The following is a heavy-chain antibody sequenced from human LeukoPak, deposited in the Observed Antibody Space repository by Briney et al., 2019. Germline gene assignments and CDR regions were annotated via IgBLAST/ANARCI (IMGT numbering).Heavy chain of an antibody. CDR1: GGSISSYY. CDR3: ARGFNYYDSSGYDYGAYPFDY. V-gene: IGHV4-59*01. D-gene: IGHD3-22*01. Sequence: SETLSLTCTVSGGSISSYYWSWIRQPPGKGLEWIGYIYYSGSTNYNPSLKSRVTISVDTSKSQFSLKLSSVTAAGTAVYYCARGFNYYDSSGYDYGAYPFDYWGQGTLVTVSS. J-gene: IGHJ4*02. CDR2: IYYSGST.